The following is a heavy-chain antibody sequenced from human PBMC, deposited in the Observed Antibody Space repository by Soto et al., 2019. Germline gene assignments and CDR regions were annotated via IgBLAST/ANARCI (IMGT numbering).Heavy chain of an antibody. Sequence: GASVKVSCKASGYTFTSYAMHWVRQAPGQRLEWMGWINAGNGNTKYSQKFQGRVTITRDTSASTAYMELSSLRSEDTAVYYCASSGETAGYSRVYYYYGMDVWGQGTTVTVSS. J-gene: IGHJ6*02. V-gene: IGHV1-3*01. CDR3: ASSGETAGYSRVYYYYGMDV. D-gene: IGHD3-9*01. CDR1: GYTFTSYA. CDR2: INAGNGNT.